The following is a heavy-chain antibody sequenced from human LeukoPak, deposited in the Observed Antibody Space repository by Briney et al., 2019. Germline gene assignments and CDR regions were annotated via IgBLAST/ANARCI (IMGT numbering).Heavy chain of an antibody. CDR1: GFTLRSYD. Sequence: GGSLRLSCAASGFTLRSYDMSWVRQAPGKGLEWVAATSGSGVNSYYADSVRGRFTISRDNSQNTLYLQMDGLRAEDTALYYCAKEYSGYDFDYWGQGTLVTVSS. J-gene: IGHJ4*02. D-gene: IGHD5-12*01. CDR2: TSGSGVNS. CDR3: AKEYSGYDFDY. V-gene: IGHV3-23*01.